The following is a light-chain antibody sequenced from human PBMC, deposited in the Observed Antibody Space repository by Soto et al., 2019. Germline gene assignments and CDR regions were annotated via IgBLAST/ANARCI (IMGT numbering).Light chain of an antibody. V-gene: IGKV3-20*01. CDR2: GTS. CDR3: QHYGRSPPWT. CDR1: QSVNNYY. J-gene: IGKJ1*01. Sequence: ELVLAQSAGSLSLTPGERATLSCRASQSVNNYYLAWFQQKPGQAPRLLIYGTSTRPPGIPDRFSGSGSGTDFSLTISRLEPEDVAVYYCQHYGRSPPWTFGQGTKVDNK.